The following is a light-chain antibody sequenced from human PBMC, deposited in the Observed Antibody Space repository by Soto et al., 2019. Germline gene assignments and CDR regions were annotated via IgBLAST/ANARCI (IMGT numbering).Light chain of an antibody. V-gene: IGKV1-5*03. CDR3: QQYDNHST. Sequence: TQMTQFPSILSAFVGDGVILTCRASQNISTWLAWYQQKPGKAPNLLISKASSLESGVPSRFSGSGSGTEFTLTISSLQPDDFATYYCQQYDNHSTFGPGTKVDF. CDR2: KAS. CDR1: QNISTW. J-gene: IGKJ3*01.